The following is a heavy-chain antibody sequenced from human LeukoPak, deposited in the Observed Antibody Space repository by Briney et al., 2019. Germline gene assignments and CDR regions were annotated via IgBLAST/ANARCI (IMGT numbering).Heavy chain of an antibody. CDR3: ARELWTNYGMDV. CDR2: IYSGGST. V-gene: IGHV3-66*02. CDR1: GFTVSSNY. Sequence: GGSLRLSCAASGFTVSSNYMSWVHQAPGKGLEWVSVIYSGGSTYYADSVKGRFTISRDNSKNTLYLQMNSLRAEDTAVYYCARELWTNYGMDVWGQGTTVTVSS. J-gene: IGHJ6*02. D-gene: IGHD5-18*01.